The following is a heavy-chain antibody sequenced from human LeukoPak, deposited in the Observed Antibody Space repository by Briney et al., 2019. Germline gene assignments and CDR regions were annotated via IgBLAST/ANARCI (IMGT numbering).Heavy chain of an antibody. V-gene: IGHV1-69*05. Sequence: SVKVSCKASRGTFSSYAISWVRQAPGQGLEWMGRIIPIFGTANYAQKFQGRVTITTDESTSTAYMELSSLRSEDTAVYYCARAGGSSYYYYYYMDVWGKGTTVTVSS. CDR2: IIPIFGTA. CDR1: RGTFSSYA. D-gene: IGHD1-26*01. J-gene: IGHJ6*03. CDR3: ARAGGSSYYYYYYMDV.